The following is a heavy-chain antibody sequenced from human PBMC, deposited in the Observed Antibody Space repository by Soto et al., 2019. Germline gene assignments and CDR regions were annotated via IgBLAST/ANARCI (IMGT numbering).Heavy chain of an antibody. V-gene: IGHV4-61*01. Sequence: QVQLQESGPGLVKPSETLSLTCTVSGGSVSSVSYYWSWIRQPPGKGLEWIGYIYYSGSTNYNPSLKSRVTISVDTSKNQFALKLSSVTAADTAVYYCARISGYSYGLPPYFDYWGQGTLVTVSS. D-gene: IGHD5-18*01. CDR2: IYYSGST. CDR3: ARISGYSYGLPPYFDY. CDR1: GGSVSSVSYY. J-gene: IGHJ4*02.